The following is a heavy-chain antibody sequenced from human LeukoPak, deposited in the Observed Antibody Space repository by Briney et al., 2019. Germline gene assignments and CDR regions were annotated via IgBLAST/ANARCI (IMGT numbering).Heavy chain of an antibody. Sequence: ETLSLTCPVSGGSISNEYWGWIRQPPGKGLEWIGYIYYSGSTYYNPSLKSRVTISVDTSKNQFSLKLSSVTAADTAVYYCARLYYGVLRFLEWFPEFDYWGQGTLVTVSS. CDR2: IYYSGST. J-gene: IGHJ4*02. D-gene: IGHD3-3*01. CDR3: ARLYYGVLRFLEWFPEFDY. CDR1: GGSISNEY. V-gene: IGHV4-59*04.